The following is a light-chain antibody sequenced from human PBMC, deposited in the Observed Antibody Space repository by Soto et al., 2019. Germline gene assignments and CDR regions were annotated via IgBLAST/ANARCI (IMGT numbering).Light chain of an antibody. Sequence: QSVLTQPRSVSRSPGQSVTISCTGTTSDVGGYNYVSWYQQHPGKAPKLIIYDVNKRPSGVPDRFSGSKSGNTASLTISGLEAEDEADYYCCSYAGSYSIFGGGTKVTVL. V-gene: IGLV2-11*01. CDR3: CSYAGSYSI. CDR2: DVN. J-gene: IGLJ2*01. CDR1: TSDVGGYNY.